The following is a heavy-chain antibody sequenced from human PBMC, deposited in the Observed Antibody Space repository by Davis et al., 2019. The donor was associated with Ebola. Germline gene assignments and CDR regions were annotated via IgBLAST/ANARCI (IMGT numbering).Heavy chain of an antibody. CDR2: ISAYNGNT. CDR3: AKTTYYDAFDI. D-gene: IGHD4-17*01. CDR1: GYTFTGYY. J-gene: IGHJ3*02. Sequence: ASVQVSCKASGYTFTGYYMHWVRQAPGQGLEWMGWISAYNGNTNYAQKLQGRVTMTTDTSTSTAYMELRSLRSDDTAVYYCAKTTYYDAFDIWGQGTMVTVSS. V-gene: IGHV1-18*04.